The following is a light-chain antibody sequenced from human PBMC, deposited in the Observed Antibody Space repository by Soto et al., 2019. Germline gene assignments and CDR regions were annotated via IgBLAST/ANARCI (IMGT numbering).Light chain of an antibody. V-gene: IGLV2-14*01. CDR1: SSDVGGYNY. Sequence: QAASVSGSPGQSITISCTGTSSDVGGYNYVSWYQQHPGKAPKLMIYEVSNRPSGVSFRFSGSKSGNTASLTISGLQAEDEADYYCCSYAGSGTFVFGTGTKLTVL. CDR3: CSYAGSGTFV. CDR2: EVS. J-gene: IGLJ1*01.